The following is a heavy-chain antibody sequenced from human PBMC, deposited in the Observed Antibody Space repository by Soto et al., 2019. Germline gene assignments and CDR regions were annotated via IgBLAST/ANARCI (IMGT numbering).Heavy chain of an antibody. CDR2: ISGSGDST. D-gene: IGHD1-26*01. CDR3: ARRGSGSYYDY. Sequence: EVQLLESGGGLVQPGGSLRLSCEASGFTFSSYAMRWVRQAPVKGLEWVSAISGSGDSTYYADSAKGRFTISRDNSKNTLYLQMNSLRAEDTAVYYCARRGSGSYYDYWGQGTLVTVSS. J-gene: IGHJ4*02. V-gene: IGHV3-23*01. CDR1: GFTFSSYA.